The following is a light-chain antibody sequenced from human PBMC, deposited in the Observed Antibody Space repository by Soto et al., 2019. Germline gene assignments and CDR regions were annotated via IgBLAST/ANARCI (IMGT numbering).Light chain of an antibody. Sequence: EIVLTQSPVTLSLSPWERATLSCRASQXVXTYXAWXQVXPGQAPRLLIYDATRRASGVPARFSGSGSGTELTLTISSIEPEDFALYYCQQRNPWPPITFGQGTRLEI. CDR2: DAT. V-gene: IGKV3-11*01. CDR3: QQRNPWPPIT. CDR1: QXVXTY. J-gene: IGKJ5*01.